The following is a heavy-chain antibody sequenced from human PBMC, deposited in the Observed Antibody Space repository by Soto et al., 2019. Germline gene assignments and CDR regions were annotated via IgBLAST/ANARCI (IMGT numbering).Heavy chain of an antibody. Sequence: GGSLRLSCAASGFTFSSFAMAWVRQAPGEGLEWVSAISGSGDDRFYADSMKGRFTISRDNSKDTLYLQINSLRAEDTAVYYCANPIPKTGTTFGFWGQGTLVTVSS. J-gene: IGHJ4*02. CDR2: ISGSGDDR. CDR1: GFTFSSFA. D-gene: IGHD1-1*01. V-gene: IGHV3-23*01. CDR3: ANPIPKTGTTFGF.